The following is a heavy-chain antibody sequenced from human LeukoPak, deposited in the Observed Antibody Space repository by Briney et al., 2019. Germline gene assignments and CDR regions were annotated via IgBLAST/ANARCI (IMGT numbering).Heavy chain of an antibody. CDR2: IYNSGST. Sequence: SETLSLTCTVSGGSVSNYYWSWIRQPPGKGLEWIGYIYNSGSTNYNPSLKSRVTISVDTSKNQFSLKLSSVTAADTAVYYCARARIAARPGFDYWGQGTLVTVSS. D-gene: IGHD6-6*01. CDR3: ARARIAARPGFDY. CDR1: GGSVSNYY. J-gene: IGHJ4*02. V-gene: IGHV4-59*08.